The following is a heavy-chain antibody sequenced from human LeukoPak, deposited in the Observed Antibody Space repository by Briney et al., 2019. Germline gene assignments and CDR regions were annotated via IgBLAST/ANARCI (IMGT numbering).Heavy chain of an antibody. D-gene: IGHD3-16*02. CDR1: GLTFSSYW. Sequence: PGGSLRLSCVASGLTFSSYWMSCVRQAPGKGLEWVANIKQDGSEKYYVDSVKGRFTISRDNAKNSLYLQMNSLRAEDTAVYYCARRKQFGGVIVRYYYMDVWGKGTTVTVSS. J-gene: IGHJ6*03. CDR3: ARRKQFGGVIVRYYYMDV. CDR2: IKQDGSEK. V-gene: IGHV3-7*01.